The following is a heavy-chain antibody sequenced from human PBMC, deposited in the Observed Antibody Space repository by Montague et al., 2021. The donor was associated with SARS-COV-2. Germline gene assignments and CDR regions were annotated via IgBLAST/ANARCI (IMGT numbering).Heavy chain of an antibody. CDR1: GFTFSSYA. CDR3: ARAEAGSSLNGFDI. Sequence: SLRLSCSASGFTFSSYAMHWVRQAPGKGLEWVADISYDGSNKYYADSVKGRFTISRDNSKNTLYLQMNSLRAEDTAVYYCARAEAGSSLNGFDIWGQGTMVTVSS. CDR2: ISYDGSNK. J-gene: IGHJ3*02. D-gene: IGHD3-10*01. V-gene: IGHV3-30-3*01.